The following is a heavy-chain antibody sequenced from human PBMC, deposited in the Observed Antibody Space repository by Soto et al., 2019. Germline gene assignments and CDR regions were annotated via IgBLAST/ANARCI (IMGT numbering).Heavy chain of an antibody. CDR1: GGSISSYY. J-gene: IGHJ6*04. Sequence: PSETLSLTCTVSGGSISSYYWSWIRHPPGKGLEWIGYIYYSGSTNYNPSLKSRVTISVDTSKNQFSLKLSSVTAADTAVYYCARLYSLLPYYYYGMDVWGKGTTVTVSS. CDR2: IYYSGST. D-gene: IGHD1-26*01. CDR3: ARLYSLLPYYYYGMDV. V-gene: IGHV4-59*01.